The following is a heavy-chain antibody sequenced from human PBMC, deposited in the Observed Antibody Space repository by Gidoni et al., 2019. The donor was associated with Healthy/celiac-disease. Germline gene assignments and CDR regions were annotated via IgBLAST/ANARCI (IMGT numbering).Heavy chain of an antibody. D-gene: IGHD3-10*01. CDR3: AHTGFGELSFDY. V-gene: IGHV2-5*02. J-gene: IGHJ4*02. CDR1: GVSLSTSGVG. Sequence: QITLKEAGPTLVKPTPTLTLTCTFSGVSLSTSGVGVGWIRQPPGKALEWLALIYWDDDKRYSPSLKNRLTITKDTSKNQVVLTMTNMDPVDTATYYCAHTGFGELSFDYWGQGTLVTVSS. CDR2: IYWDDDK.